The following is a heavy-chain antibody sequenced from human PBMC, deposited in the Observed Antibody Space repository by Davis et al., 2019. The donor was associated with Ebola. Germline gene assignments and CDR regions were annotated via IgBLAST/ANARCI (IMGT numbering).Heavy chain of an antibody. J-gene: IGHJ6*02. V-gene: IGHV3-30*02. CDR2: IRYDGSNK. CDR1: GFTFSSYG. D-gene: IGHD6-13*01. Sequence: GGSLRLSCAASGFTFSSYGMHWVRQAPGKGLEWVAFIRYDGSNKYYADSVKGRFTIFRDNSKNTLYLQMNSLRAEDTAVYYCAKDPGGYSSRPSYYGMDVWGQGTTVTVSS. CDR3: AKDPGGYSSRPSYYGMDV.